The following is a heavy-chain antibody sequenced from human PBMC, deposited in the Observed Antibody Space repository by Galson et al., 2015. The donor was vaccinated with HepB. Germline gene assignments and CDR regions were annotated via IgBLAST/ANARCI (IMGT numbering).Heavy chain of an antibody. CDR2: IWYDGSNK. D-gene: IGHD3-22*01. CDR3: ARSIFYDSSGYSVDY. Sequence: SLRLSCAASGFTFSSYGMHWVRQAPGKGLEWVAVIWYDGSNKYYADSVKGRFTISRDNSKNTLYLQMNSLRAEDTAVYYCARSIFYDSSGYSVDYWGQGTLVTVSS. CDR1: GFTFSSYG. J-gene: IGHJ4*02. V-gene: IGHV3-33*01.